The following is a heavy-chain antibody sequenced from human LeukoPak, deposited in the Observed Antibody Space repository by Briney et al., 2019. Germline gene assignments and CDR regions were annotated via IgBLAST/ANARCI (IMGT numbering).Heavy chain of an antibody. V-gene: IGHV3-74*01. Sequence: AGGSLRPSSAASGFTFSSNWMHWVRQAPGKRLVWVSRINSDGSSTSYADSVKGRFTISRDNAKNTLYLQMNSLRAEDTAVYYCARDLGTVDDAFDIWGQGTVVTVSS. CDR3: ARDLGTVDDAFDI. J-gene: IGHJ3*02. CDR1: GFTFSSNW. D-gene: IGHD4-17*01. CDR2: INSDGSST.